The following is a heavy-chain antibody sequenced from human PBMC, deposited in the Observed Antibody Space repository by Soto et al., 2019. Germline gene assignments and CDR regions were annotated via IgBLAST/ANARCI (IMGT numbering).Heavy chain of an antibody. CDR1: GGPVSGDGIY. J-gene: IGHJ6*02. Sequence: PSETLSLTRVFPGGPVSGDGIYWNWIRLPPGKGLEWIANVYHTGTTYYNPSLKSRVSMSVDTSQNQFSLILASVTAADTAVYYCVRALVTDYNSRDYHYYFDMAVWGQGTSVTVS. D-gene: IGHD3-22*01. CDR2: VYHTGTT. V-gene: IGHV4-31*02. CDR3: VRALVTDYNSRDYHYYFDMAV.